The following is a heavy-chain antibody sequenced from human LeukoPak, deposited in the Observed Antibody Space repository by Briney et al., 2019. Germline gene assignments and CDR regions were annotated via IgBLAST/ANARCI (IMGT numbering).Heavy chain of an antibody. D-gene: IGHD2-2*01. CDR1: GFTFSSYG. V-gene: IGHV3-33*01. CDR2: IWYDGSNK. CDR3: ARGGADIVVDYYYYYMDV. Sequence: GRSLRLSCAASGFTFSSYGMHWVRQAPGKGLEWVAVIWYDGSNKYYADSVKGRFTISRDNSKNTLYLQMNSLRAEDTAVYYCARGGADIVVDYYYYYMDVWGKGTTVTVSS. J-gene: IGHJ6*03.